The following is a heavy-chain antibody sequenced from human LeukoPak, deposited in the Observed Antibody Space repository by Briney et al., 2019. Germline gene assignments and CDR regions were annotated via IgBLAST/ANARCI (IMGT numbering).Heavy chain of an antibody. CDR1: GGSFSGYY. V-gene: IGHV4-34*01. CDR3: ARRVAIRGVIRWDY. CDR2: INHSGST. D-gene: IGHD3-10*01. Sequence: SETLSLTCAVYGGSFSGYYWSWIRQPPGKGLEWIGEINHSGSTNYNPSLKSRVTISVDTSKNQFSLKLSSVTAADTAVYYCARRVAIRGVIRWDYWGQGTPVTVSS. J-gene: IGHJ4*02.